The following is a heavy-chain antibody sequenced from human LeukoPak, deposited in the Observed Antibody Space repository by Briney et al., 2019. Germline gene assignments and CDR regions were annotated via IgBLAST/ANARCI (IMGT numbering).Heavy chain of an antibody. CDR1: GGTFISYA. Sequence: GASVKVSCKASGGTFISYAISWVRQAPGQGLEWMGGIIPIFGTANYAQKFQGRVTITADESTSTAYMELSSLRSEDTAVYYCAREDSSSSREFDYWGQGTLVTVSS. J-gene: IGHJ4*02. CDR3: AREDSSSSREFDY. V-gene: IGHV1-69*13. CDR2: IIPIFGTA. D-gene: IGHD6-6*01.